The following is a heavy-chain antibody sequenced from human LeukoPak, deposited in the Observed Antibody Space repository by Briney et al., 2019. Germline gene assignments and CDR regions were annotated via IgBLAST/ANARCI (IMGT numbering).Heavy chain of an antibody. CDR1: GFTFSSYA. CDR3: AREGYYDFWGGPLDAFDI. CDR2: ISGSGGST. V-gene: IGHV3-23*01. D-gene: IGHD3-3*01. Sequence: PGGSLRLSCAASGFTFSSYAMSWVRQAPGKGLEWVSAISGSGGSTYYADSVKGRFTISRDNAKNSLYLQMNSLRAEDTAVYYCAREGYYDFWGGPLDAFDIWGQGTMVTVSS. J-gene: IGHJ3*02.